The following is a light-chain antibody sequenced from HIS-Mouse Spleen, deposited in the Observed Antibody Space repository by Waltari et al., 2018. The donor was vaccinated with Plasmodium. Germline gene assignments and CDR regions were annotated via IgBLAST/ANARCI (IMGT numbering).Light chain of an antibody. CDR2: DVS. V-gene: IGLV2-14*03. J-gene: IGLJ2*01. CDR1: RSDVGGYNY. CDR3: SSYTSSSTLV. Sequence: QSALTQPASVSGSPGQSITISCTGTRSDVGGYNYVSWYQQHPGKAPNLMIYDVSNRPSGVPNRFSGSKSCNTASLTISGLQAEDEADYYCSSYTSSSTLVFGGGTKLTVL.